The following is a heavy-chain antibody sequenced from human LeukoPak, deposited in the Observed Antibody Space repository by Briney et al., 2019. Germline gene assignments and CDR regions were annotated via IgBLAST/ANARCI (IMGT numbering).Heavy chain of an antibody. Sequence: GGSLRLSCAASGFTFSGSAMHWVRQAPGKGLEWVSFIYSDNTHYSDSVKGRFTISRDNSKNTLYLQMNSLRAEDTAVYYCAIRAGAYSHPYDYWGQGTLVTVSS. D-gene: IGHD4/OR15-4a*01. V-gene: IGHV3-53*01. CDR3: AIRAGAYSHPYDY. CDR2: IYSDNT. CDR1: GFTFSGSA. J-gene: IGHJ4*02.